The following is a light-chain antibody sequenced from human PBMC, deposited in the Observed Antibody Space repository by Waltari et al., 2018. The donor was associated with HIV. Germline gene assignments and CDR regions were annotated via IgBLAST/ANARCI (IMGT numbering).Light chain of an antibody. J-gene: IGKJ4*01. Sequence: DIVMTQSQDSLAVSQGERATINCTSSQRVLASSANQHYLAWYQQRPGQPPTLLIYLASSRESGVPDRFSGSGSGTDFALTISSLQAEDVAVYYCQQYFLTPFTFGGGTKVEIK. V-gene: IGKV4-1*01. CDR2: LAS. CDR3: QQYFLTPFT. CDR1: QRVLASSANQHY.